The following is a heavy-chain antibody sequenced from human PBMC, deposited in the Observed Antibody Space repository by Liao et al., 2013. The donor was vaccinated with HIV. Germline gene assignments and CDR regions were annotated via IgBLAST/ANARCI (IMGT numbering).Heavy chain of an antibody. D-gene: IGHD6-6*01. CDR3: VRASIAARLDF. V-gene: IGHV4-59*01. J-gene: IGHJ4*02. CDR2: IYYGGTT. CDR1: GGSISNY. Sequence: QVQLQESGPGLVKPSETLSLTCTVSGGSISNYWNWIRQAPGKGLEWIGYIYYGGTTNYNPSLSSRVTMSVDRSKGQFSLKLSSVTVADTAIYYCVRASIAARLDFWGQGKLVTVSS.